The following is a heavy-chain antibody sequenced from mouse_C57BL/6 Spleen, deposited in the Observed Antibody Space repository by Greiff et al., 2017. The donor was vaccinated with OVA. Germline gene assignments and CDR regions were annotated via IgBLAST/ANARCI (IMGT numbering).Heavy chain of an antibody. J-gene: IGHJ3*01. CDR2: IDPENGDT. Sequence: EVQGVESGAELVRPGASVKLSCTASGFNIKDDYMHWVKQRPEQGLEWIGWIDPENGDTEYASKFQGKATITADTSSNTAYLQLSSLTSEDTAVYYCTSAPFAYWGQGTLVTVSA. CDR3: TSAPFAY. V-gene: IGHV14-4*01. CDR1: GFNIKDDY. D-gene: IGHD6-1*01.